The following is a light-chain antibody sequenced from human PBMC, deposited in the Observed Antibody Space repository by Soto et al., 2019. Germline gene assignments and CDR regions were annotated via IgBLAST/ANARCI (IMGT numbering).Light chain of an antibody. CDR3: QQYYSLPLT. CDR1: QSVRSS. J-gene: IGKJ4*02. V-gene: IGKV3-11*01. Sequence: EIVLTQSPATLSLSPGERATLSCRASQSVRSSLAWYQQQPGQAPRLLIFDASNRATGIPPRFSGSGSGTDFILTINSLEPEDFAVYYCQQYYSLPLTFXGGTKGDIK. CDR2: DAS.